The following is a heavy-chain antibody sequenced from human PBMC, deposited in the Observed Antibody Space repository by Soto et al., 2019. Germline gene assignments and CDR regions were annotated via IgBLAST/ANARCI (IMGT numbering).Heavy chain of an antibody. V-gene: IGHV3-23*01. CDR1: GFTFSSYA. CDR2: ISGSGGST. Sequence: GESLKISCAASGFTFSSYALSWVRQAPGKGLEWVSAISGSGGSTYYADSVKGRFTISRDNSKNTLYLQMNSLRAEDTAVYYCAKDSKTTSSGWFDAFDIWGQGTMVTVSS. CDR3: AKDSKTTSSGWFDAFDI. J-gene: IGHJ3*02. D-gene: IGHD6-19*01.